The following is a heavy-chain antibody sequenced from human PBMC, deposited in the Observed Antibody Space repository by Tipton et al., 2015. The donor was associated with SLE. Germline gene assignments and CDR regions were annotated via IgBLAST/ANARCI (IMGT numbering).Heavy chain of an antibody. V-gene: IGHV4-4*02. D-gene: IGHD1-26*01. CDR1: GGSISSSNW. CDR2: INHSGST. CDR3: AREYSGSYWSAFDI. Sequence: TLSLTCAVSGGSISSSNWWSWVRQPPGKGLEWIGEINHSGSTYYNPSLKSRVTISVDRSKNQFSLKLSSVTAADTAVYYCAREYSGSYWSAFDIWGQGTMVTVSS. J-gene: IGHJ3*02.